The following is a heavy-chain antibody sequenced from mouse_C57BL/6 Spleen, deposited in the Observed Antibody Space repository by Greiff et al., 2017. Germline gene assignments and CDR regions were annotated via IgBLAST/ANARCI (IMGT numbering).Heavy chain of an antibody. J-gene: IGHJ1*03. Sequence: QVQLQQSGAELVKPGASVKISCKASGYAFRSYWLNWVKRRPGKGLEWIVQIYPGDGDTNYNGKFKGQATLTADKSSSTAYMQLSSLTSEDSAVDFCAREGNWWYFDVWGTGTTVTVSS. CDR2: IYPGDGDT. CDR1: GYAFRSYW. V-gene: IGHV1-80*01. D-gene: IGHD2-1*01. CDR3: AREGNWWYFDV.